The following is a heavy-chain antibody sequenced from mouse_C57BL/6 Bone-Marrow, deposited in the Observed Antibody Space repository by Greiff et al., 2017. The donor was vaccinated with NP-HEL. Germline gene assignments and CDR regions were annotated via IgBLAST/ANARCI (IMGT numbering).Heavy chain of an antibody. Sequence: QVQLKQPGAELVRPGTSVKLSCKASGYTFTSYWMHWVKQRPGQGLEWIGVIDPSDSYTNYNQKFKGKATLTVDTSSSTAYMQLSSLTSEDSAVYYCARGKDGYDEGDYYAMDYWGQGTSVTVSS. V-gene: IGHV1-59*01. D-gene: IGHD2-2*01. CDR3: ARGKDGYDEGDYYAMDY. J-gene: IGHJ4*01. CDR1: GYTFTSYW. CDR2: IDPSDSYT.